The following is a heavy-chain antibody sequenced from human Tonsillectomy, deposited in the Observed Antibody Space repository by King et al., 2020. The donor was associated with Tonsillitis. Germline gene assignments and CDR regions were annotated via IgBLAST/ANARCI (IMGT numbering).Heavy chain of an antibody. V-gene: IGHV3-9*01. J-gene: IGHJ4*02. CDR2: ISWFSDNI. D-gene: IGHD3-10*01. CDR3: ARAGGRITMVRFDY. CDR1: GFTFDDYA. Sequence: VQLVESGGGLVQPGRSLRLSCAASGFTFDDYAMHWVRQAPGKGLEWGSGISWFSDNIGNADSVNGRFTISRDNAKNSLYLQMNSLRAEDTALYYCARAGGRITMVRFDYWGQGTLVTVSS.